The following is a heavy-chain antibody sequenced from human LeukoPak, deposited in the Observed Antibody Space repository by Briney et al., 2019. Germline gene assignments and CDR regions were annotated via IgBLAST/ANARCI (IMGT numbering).Heavy chain of an antibody. CDR1: GGSISSSSYY. CDR3: ARLHYYDSSGYYPAEYFQH. J-gene: IGHJ1*01. V-gene: IGHV4-39*01. D-gene: IGHD3-22*01. CDR2: IYYSGST. Sequence: SETLSLTCTVSGGSISSSSYYWGWIRQPPGKGLEWIGSIYYSGSTYYNPSLKSRVTISVDTSKNQFSLKLSSVTAADTAVYYCARLHYYDSSGYYPAEYFQHWGQGTLVTVSS.